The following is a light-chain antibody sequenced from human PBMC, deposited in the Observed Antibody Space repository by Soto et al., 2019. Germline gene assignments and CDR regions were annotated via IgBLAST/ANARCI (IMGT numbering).Light chain of an antibody. V-gene: IGLV3-25*03. CDR3: QSADSSGTYRV. Sequence: SSELTQPPSVSESPGQTARITCSGDALPKQYAYWYQQKPGQAPVLLIYKDSERPSGIPERFSGSSSGTAVTLTISGVQAEDEADYYCQSADSSGTYRVFGGGTQLTVL. CDR1: ALPKQY. J-gene: IGLJ3*02. CDR2: KDS.